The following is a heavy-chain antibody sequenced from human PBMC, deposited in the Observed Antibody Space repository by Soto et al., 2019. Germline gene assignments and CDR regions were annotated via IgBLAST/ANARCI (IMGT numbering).Heavy chain of an antibody. CDR1: GFTFSDYY. D-gene: IGHD3-22*01. V-gene: IGHV3-11*01. Sequence: GGSLRLSCAASGFTFSDYYMSWIRQAPGKGLEWVAYISSSGSTIYYADSVKCRFTIARDYAKNSLYLQMNSLRAEDTAVYYCARDYYDSSGPFDYWGQGTLFTVSS. CDR3: ARDYYDSSGPFDY. CDR2: ISSSGSTI. J-gene: IGHJ4*02.